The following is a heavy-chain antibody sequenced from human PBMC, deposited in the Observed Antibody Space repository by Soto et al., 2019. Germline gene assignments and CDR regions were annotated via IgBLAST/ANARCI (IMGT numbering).Heavy chain of an antibody. D-gene: IGHD5-18*01. V-gene: IGHV3-23*01. J-gene: IGHJ4*02. CDR2: ISGSGGST. Sequence: PGGSLRLSCAASGFTFSSYSMNWVRQAPGKGLEWVSAISGSGGSTYYADSVKGRFTISRDNSKNTLYLQMNSLRAEDTAVYYCANGIQLWFQDYWGQGTLVTISS. CDR3: ANGIQLWFQDY. CDR1: GFTFSSYS.